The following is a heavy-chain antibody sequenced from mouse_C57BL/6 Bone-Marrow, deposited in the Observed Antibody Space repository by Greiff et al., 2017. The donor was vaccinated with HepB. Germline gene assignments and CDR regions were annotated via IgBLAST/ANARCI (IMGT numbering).Heavy chain of an antibody. CDR1: GFTFSSYA. J-gene: IGHJ1*03. Sequence: EVKLVESGEGLVKPGGSLKLSCAASGFTFSSYAMSWVRQTPEKRLEWVAYISSGGDYIYYADTVKGRFTISRDNARNTLYLQMSSLKSEDTAMYYCTREGYYGSSRGYFDVWGTGTTVTVSS. CDR2: ISSGGDYI. D-gene: IGHD1-1*01. CDR3: TREGYYGSSRGYFDV. V-gene: IGHV5-9-1*02.